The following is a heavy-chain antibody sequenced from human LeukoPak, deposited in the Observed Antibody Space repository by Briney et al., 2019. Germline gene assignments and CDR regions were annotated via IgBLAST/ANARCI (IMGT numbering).Heavy chain of an antibody. Sequence: SVKVSCKASGGTFSSYAISWVRQAPGQGLEWMGGIIPIFGTANYAQKFQGRVTITADKSTSTAYMELSSLRSEDTAVYYCGRDPTEYYYGSGSYQNWFNPWGQGTLVTVSS. CDR1: GGTFSSYA. CDR2: IIPIFGTA. D-gene: IGHD3-10*01. J-gene: IGHJ5*02. V-gene: IGHV1-69*06. CDR3: GRDPTEYYYGSGSYQNWFNP.